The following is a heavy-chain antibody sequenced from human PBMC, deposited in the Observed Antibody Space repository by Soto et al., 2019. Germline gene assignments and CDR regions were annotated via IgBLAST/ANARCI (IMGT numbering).Heavy chain of an antibody. Sequence: PSETLSLTCTVSGGSIRSGGYNWSWIRQLPGKGLEWIGYIFHTGNTYYNPSLKSRVTISVDTSQNQFSLRLSSVTAADTALYYCARGLCSSTSCYLLQLYSMDVWGQGTTVTVSS. CDR2: IFHTGNT. J-gene: IGHJ6*02. D-gene: IGHD2-2*01. CDR3: ARGLCSSTSCYLLQLYSMDV. V-gene: IGHV4-31*03. CDR1: GGSIRSGGYN.